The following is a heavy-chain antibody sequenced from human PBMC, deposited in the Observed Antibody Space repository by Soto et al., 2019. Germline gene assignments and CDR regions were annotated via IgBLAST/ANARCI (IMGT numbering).Heavy chain of an antibody. CDR2: ISWDGGST. V-gene: IGHV3-43D*04. CDR3: AKLGYYDILTAPTGRPNAFDI. Sequence: HPGGSLRLSCAASGFTFDDYAMHWVRQAPGKGLEWVSLISWDGGSTYYADSVKGRFTISRDNSKNSLYLQMNSLRAEDTALYYCAKLGYYDILTAPTGRPNAFDIWGQGTMVTVSS. J-gene: IGHJ3*02. D-gene: IGHD3-9*01. CDR1: GFTFDDYA.